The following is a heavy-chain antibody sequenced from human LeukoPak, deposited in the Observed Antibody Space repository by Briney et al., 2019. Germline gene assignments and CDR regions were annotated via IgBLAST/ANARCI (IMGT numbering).Heavy chain of an antibody. CDR2: ISGSGGST. V-gene: IGHV3-23*01. CDR3: AEMATIATFFDY. Sequence: GGSLGLSCAASGFTFSSYAMSWVRQAPGKGLEWVSAISGSGGSTYYADSVKGRFTISRDNSKNTLYLQMNSLRAEDTAVYYCAEMATIATFFDYWGQGTLVTVSS. D-gene: IGHD5-24*01. J-gene: IGHJ4*02. CDR1: GFTFSSYA.